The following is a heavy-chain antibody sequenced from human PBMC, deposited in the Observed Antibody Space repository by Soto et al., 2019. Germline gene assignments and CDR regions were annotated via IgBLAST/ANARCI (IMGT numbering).Heavy chain of an antibody. V-gene: IGHV5-51*01. Sequence: PRESLKLSCQASGYTFRNYWIGWVRQTPGRGLEWMGIIFPGDSDTKYSPSYQGRVTVSADNSITTAYLQWRSLKASDTALYYCAILYHFYTIDYWGQGTLVPVSS. CDR2: IFPGDSDT. J-gene: IGHJ4*02. D-gene: IGHD3-16*01. CDR1: GYTFRNYW. CDR3: AILYHFYTIDY.